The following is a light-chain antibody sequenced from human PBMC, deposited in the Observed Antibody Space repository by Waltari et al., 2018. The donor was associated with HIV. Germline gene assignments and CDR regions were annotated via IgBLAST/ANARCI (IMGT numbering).Light chain of an antibody. V-gene: IGLV1-51*01. Sequence: QPVLTQPPSVSAAPGRSVTITCSGSTSNIETNYVSWYQQIPGTAPKLLIYDNNKRPAGIPERFSGSKSATSATLGITGRQTGDEAEYFCGTWDSSLNTPVFGGGSRLTVL. CDR3: GTWDSSLNTPV. J-gene: IGLJ2*01. CDR2: DNN. CDR1: TSNIETNY.